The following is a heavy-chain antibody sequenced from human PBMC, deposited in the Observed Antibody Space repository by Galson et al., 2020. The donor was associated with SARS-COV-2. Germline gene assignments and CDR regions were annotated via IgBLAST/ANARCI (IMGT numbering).Heavy chain of an antibody. CDR2: IWYDGSNK. D-gene: IGHD3-16*01. V-gene: IGHV3-33*01. CDR3: ARDPNIPYEDYVWGGYFDY. CDR1: GFTFSSYG. J-gene: IGHJ4*02. Sequence: QASETLSLTCAASGFTFSSYGMHWVRQAPGKGLEWVAVIWYDGSNKYYADSVKGRFTISRDNSKNTLYLQMNSLRAEDTAVYYCARDPNIPYEDYVWGGYFDYWGQGTLVTVSA.